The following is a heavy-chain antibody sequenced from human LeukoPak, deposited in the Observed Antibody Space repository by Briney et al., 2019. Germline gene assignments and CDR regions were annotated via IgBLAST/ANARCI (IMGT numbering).Heavy chain of an antibody. CDR2: IYYSGST. J-gene: IGHJ1*01. CDR3: ATGPYYDILTGYYFNEYFQH. CDR1: GGSISSYY. Sequence: SETLSLTCTVSGGSISSYYWSWIRQPPGKGLEWIGYIYYSGSTYYNPSLKSRVTISVDTSKDQFSLKLSSVTAADTAVYYCATGPYYDILTGYYFNEYFQHWGQGTLVTVSS. D-gene: IGHD3-9*01. V-gene: IGHV4-59*12.